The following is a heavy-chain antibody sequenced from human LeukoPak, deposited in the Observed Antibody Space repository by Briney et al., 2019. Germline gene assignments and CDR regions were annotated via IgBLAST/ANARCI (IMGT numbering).Heavy chain of an antibody. V-gene: IGHV3-23*01. CDR1: GFTFSSYA. Sequence: GGSLRLSCAASGFTFSSYAMSWVRQAPGKGLEWVSAISGSGGSTYYADSVKGRFTISRDNSKNTLYLQMNSLRAEDTAVYYCAEIIAVAGTGWFDPWGQGTTVTVSS. D-gene: IGHD6-19*01. CDR2: ISGSGGST. J-gene: IGHJ5*02. CDR3: AEIIAVAGTGWFDP.